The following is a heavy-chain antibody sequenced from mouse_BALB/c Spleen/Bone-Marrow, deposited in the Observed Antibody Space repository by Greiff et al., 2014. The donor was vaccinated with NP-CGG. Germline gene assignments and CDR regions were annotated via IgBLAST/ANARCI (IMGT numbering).Heavy chain of an antibody. CDR1: GFTFSNSY. Sequence: VQLQQSGGEVVKPGTSVKLSCKTSGFTFSNSYIGWLKLKPGQSLEWIAWIIGGTGGTTYNQKFTGKAQLTVDTSSDTAYIQLSSLTTEGSAIYSCARPLYGSSFAWFAYWGQGTLVTVSA. D-gene: IGHD1-1*01. CDR3: ARPLYGSSFAWFAY. J-gene: IGHJ3*01. CDR2: IIGGTGGT. V-gene: IGHV1-54*02.